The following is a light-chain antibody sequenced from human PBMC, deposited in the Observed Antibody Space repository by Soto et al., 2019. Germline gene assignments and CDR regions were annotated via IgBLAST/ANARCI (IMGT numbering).Light chain of an antibody. J-gene: IGKJ3*01. CDR3: QQYNRWPFT. CDR1: QSVISN. V-gene: IGKV3-15*01. CDR2: GAS. Sequence: EMWITQSPVTLSLSPGESATLSCRASQSVISNLAWYQQKPGQAPRLLIYGASTRATGIPDRFSGSGSGTEFTLTISSMQSGAFAVYYCQQYNRWPFTFGPGTKVDIK.